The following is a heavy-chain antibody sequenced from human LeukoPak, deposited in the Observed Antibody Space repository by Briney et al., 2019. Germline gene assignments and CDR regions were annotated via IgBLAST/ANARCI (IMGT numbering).Heavy chain of an antibody. CDR1: GYTFTNYD. J-gene: IGHJ4*02. V-gene: IGHV1-8*01. Sequence: ASVKVSCKASGYTFTNYDINWVRRASGQGLEWMGWMNPNSGNTGYAQKFQGRVTMTTSTSLSTAYMELSSLTSEDTAVYYCARVSLGYFSGGTCYFQDHWGQGTLVTVSS. CDR3: ARVSLGYFSGGTCYFQDH. CDR2: MNPNSGNT. D-gene: IGHD2-15*01.